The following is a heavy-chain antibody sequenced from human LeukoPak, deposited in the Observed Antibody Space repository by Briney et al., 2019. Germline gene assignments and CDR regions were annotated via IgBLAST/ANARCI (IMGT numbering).Heavy chain of an antibody. V-gene: IGHV1-18*01. CDR1: GYAFTSYG. CDR2: ISAYNGNT. J-gene: IGHJ4*01. D-gene: IGHD2-15*01. Sequence: ASVKVSCKASGYAFTSYGISWVRQAPGQGLEWMGWISAYNGNTNYAQKLQGRVTMTTDTSTSTAYMELRSLRSDDTAVYYCARDFGVIAARGFDYWGHGTLVTVSS. CDR3: ARDFGVIAARGFDY.